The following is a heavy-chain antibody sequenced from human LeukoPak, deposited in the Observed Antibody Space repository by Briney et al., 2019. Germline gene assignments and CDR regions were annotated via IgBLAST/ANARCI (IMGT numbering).Heavy chain of an antibody. D-gene: IGHD5-24*01. Sequence: SETLSLTCAVYGGSFSGYYWSWIRQPPGQGLEWIGEINHSGSTNYNPSLKSRVTISVDTSKNQFSLRLSSVTAADTAVYYCARHPPVPKMVWFDPWGQGTLVTVSS. J-gene: IGHJ5*02. CDR3: ARHPPVPKMVWFDP. CDR1: GGSFSGYY. CDR2: INHSGST. V-gene: IGHV4-34*01.